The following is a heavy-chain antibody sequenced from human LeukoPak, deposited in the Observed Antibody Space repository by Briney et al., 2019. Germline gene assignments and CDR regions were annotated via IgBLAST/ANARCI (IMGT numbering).Heavy chain of an antibody. CDR3: ARPSTQQEVEFRFDS. V-gene: IGHV3-30-3*01. Sequence: PGRSLRLSCAASGFTFSSYAMHWVRQAPGKGLEWVAVISYDGSNKYYADSVKGRLTISRDNSKNTLDLQMNSLRAEDTAVYYCARPSTQQEVEFRFDSWGQGTLVTVSS. J-gene: IGHJ4*02. CDR1: GFTFSSYA. CDR2: ISYDGSNK. D-gene: IGHD2-2*01.